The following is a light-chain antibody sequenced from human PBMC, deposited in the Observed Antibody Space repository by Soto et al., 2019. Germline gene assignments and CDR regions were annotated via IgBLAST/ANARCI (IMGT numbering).Light chain of an antibody. CDR1: QSVSSN. J-gene: IGKJ2*01. CDR2: RAS. Sequence: EIVMTQSPATLSVSPGERATLSCRASQSVSSNLAWYQQKPGQAPRLLIYRASIRATGIPATFSGSGSGTEFTLTISSRQSEDFAVYYCQQYDKWPRNYTFGQGTKLE. CDR3: QQYDKWPRNYT. V-gene: IGKV3-15*01.